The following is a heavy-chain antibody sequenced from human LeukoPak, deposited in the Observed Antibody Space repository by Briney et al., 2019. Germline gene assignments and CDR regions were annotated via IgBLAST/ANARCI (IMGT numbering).Heavy chain of an antibody. CDR2: IYYSGST. D-gene: IGHD3-3*01. Sequence: SETLSLTCTVSGGSISSYYWSWIRQPPGKGLEWIGYIYYSGSTNYNPSLKSRVTISVDTSKNQFSLKLSSVTAADTAVYYCARADYDFWSGLRFDPWGQGTLVTASS. V-gene: IGHV4-59*01. CDR1: GGSISSYY. CDR3: ARADYDFWSGLRFDP. J-gene: IGHJ5*02.